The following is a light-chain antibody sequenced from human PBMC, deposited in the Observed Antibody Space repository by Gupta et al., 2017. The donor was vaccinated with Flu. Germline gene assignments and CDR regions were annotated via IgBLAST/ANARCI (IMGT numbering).Light chain of an antibody. Sequence: SSSNLGSNVVDWYQQVPARAPNHLIRSNHLWPSGVPARFSCSKSGTSASLAISALRSDDEADYYCSTWDDSLNGVIFGGGTRLTVL. CDR1: SSNLGSNV. CDR3: STWDDSLNGVI. CDR2: SNH. J-gene: IGLJ2*01. V-gene: IGLV1-47*02.